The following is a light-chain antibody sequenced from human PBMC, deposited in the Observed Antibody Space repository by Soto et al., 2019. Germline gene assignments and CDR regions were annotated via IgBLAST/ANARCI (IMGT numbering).Light chain of an antibody. CDR3: QEYASSPTLT. V-gene: IGKV3-20*01. CDR1: QTIKSNY. Sequence: IVLTQSPATLSLSPGERATLSCRASQTIKSNYLVWYQQKPGQAPRLLFYGASKRAPGIPDRFSASGSGTDFTLTITNLESEDFGVYYCQEYASSPTLTFGPGTKVDL. J-gene: IGKJ3*01. CDR2: GAS.